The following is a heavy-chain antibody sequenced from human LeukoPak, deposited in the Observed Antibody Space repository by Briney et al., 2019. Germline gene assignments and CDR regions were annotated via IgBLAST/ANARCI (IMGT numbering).Heavy chain of an antibody. J-gene: IGHJ3*02. Sequence: ASVKVSCKASGGTFISYAISWVRQAPGQGLEWMGGIIPIFGTANYAQKFQGRVTITADKSTSTAYMELSSLRSEDTAVYYCARMGEYQLLSAFDIWGQGTMVTVSS. D-gene: IGHD2-2*01. CDR1: GGTFISYA. CDR3: ARMGEYQLLSAFDI. CDR2: IIPIFGTA. V-gene: IGHV1-69*06.